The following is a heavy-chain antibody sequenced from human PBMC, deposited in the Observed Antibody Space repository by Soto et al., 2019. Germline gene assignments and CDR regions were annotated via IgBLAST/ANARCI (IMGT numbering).Heavy chain of an antibody. CDR2: IYYSGST. J-gene: IGHJ6*02. CDR3: AGARATSYFSYGMDV. Sequence: SETLSLTCTVSGGSISSGGYYWSWIRQHPGKGLEWIGYIYYSGSTYYNPSLKSRVTISVDTSKNQFSLKLSSVTAADTAVYYCAGARATSYFSYGMDVWGQGTTVTVSS. V-gene: IGHV4-31*03. D-gene: IGHD1-26*01. CDR1: GGSISSGGYY.